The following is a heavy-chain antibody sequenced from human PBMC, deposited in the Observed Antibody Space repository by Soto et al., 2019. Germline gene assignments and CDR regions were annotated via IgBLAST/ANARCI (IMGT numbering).Heavy chain of an antibody. D-gene: IGHD4-17*01. J-gene: IGHJ4*02. CDR1: EYSFTNYW. CDR3: ARRIYGDYAGFDY. V-gene: IGHV5-51*01. CDR2: IYPGDSDT. Sequence: GESLKISCKGSEYSFTNYWIGWVRQMPGKGLEWMGIIYPGDSDTRYSPSFQGQVTISADKSISTAYLQWSSLKASDTAMYYCARRIYGDYAGFDYWGQGTLVTVS.